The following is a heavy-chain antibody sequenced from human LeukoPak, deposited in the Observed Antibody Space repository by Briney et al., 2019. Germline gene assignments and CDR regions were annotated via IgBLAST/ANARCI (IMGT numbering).Heavy chain of an antibody. Sequence: PGGTLRLSCAASGLTFSSYSMNWVREAPGKGLEWVSSISSSSSYIYYADSVKGRFTISRDNAKNSLYLQMNSLRAEDTAVYYCARDNGYYDSSGYYADAFDIWGQGTMVTVSS. CDR1: GLTFSSYS. V-gene: IGHV3-21*01. CDR3: ARDNGYYDSSGYYADAFDI. CDR2: ISSSSSYI. J-gene: IGHJ3*02. D-gene: IGHD3-22*01.